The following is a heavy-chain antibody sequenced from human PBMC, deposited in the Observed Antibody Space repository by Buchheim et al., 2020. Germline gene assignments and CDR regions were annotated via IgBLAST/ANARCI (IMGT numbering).Heavy chain of an antibody. CDR1: GGSFSGYY. J-gene: IGHJ4*02. Sequence: QVQLQQWGAGLLKPSETLSLTCAVYGGSFSGYYWGWIRQPPGKGLEWIGEINDSGSTNYNPSLKSRVTISLDTSKNQFSLRLNSVTAADTAVYYCARGDYYGSGSYSLFDSWGQGTL. V-gene: IGHV4-34*01. CDR3: ARGDYYGSGSYSLFDS. CDR2: INDSGST. D-gene: IGHD3-10*01.